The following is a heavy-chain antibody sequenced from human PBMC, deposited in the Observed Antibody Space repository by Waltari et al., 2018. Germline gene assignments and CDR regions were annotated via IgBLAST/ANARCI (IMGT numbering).Heavy chain of an antibody. CDR1: GGTFSSYA. CDR3: ARDGSRIVGATQLDY. D-gene: IGHD1-26*01. CDR2: VSAILGIA. V-gene: IGHV1-69*09. J-gene: IGHJ4*02. Sequence: QVQLVQSGAEVKKPGSSVKVSCKASGGTFSSYAISWVRQAPGQGLEWMGSVSAILGIANYEQKFQGRVTITADKSTSTAYMELSSLRSEDTAVYYCARDGSRIVGATQLDYWGQGTLVTVSS.